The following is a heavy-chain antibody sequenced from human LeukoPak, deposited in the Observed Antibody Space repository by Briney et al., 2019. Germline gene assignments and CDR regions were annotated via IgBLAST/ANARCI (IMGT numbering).Heavy chain of an antibody. CDR1: GFTLSSYS. D-gene: IGHD5-24*01. V-gene: IGHV3-21*01. Sequence: GGSLRLSCAASGFTLSSYSMNWVRQAPGKGLEWVSSISSSSSYIYYADSVKGRFTISRDNAKNSLYLQMNSLRAEATAVYYCARDGYNDLDYWGQGTLVTVSS. CDR2: ISSSSSYI. CDR3: ARDGYNDLDY. J-gene: IGHJ4*02.